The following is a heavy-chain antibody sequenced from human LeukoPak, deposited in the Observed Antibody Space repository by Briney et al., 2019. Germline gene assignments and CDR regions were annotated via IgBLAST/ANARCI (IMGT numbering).Heavy chain of an antibody. J-gene: IGHJ4*02. CDR1: GGSISSGGYY. Sequence: KSSETLSLTCTVSGGSISSGGYYWSWIRQHPGKGLEWIGYIYYSGSTYYNLSLKSRVTISVDTSKNQFSLKLSSVTAADTAVYYCARGGKGYYNDYWGQGTLVTVSS. CDR2: IYYSGST. D-gene: IGHD3-10*01. CDR3: ARGGKGYYNDY. V-gene: IGHV4-31*03.